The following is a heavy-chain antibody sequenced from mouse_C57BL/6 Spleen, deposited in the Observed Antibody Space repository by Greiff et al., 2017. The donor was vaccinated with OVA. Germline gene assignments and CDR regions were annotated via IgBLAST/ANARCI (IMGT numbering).Heavy chain of an antibody. CDR3: TGSGFYFDY. V-gene: IGHV1-15*01. Sequence: VQLQQSGAELVRPGASVTLSCKASGYTFTDYEMHWVKQTPVHGLEWIGAIDPETGGTAYNQKFKGKAILTADKSSSTAYMELRSLTSEDSAVYYCTGSGFYFDYWGQGTTLTVSS. CDR1: GYTFTDYE. J-gene: IGHJ2*01. D-gene: IGHD3-2*02. CDR2: IDPETGGT.